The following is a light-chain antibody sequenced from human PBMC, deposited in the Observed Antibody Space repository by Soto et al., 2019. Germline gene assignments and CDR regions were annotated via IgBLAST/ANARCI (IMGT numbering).Light chain of an antibody. J-gene: IGKJ2*01. CDR1: QSVSNY. CDR3: QQRSNWPRT. CDR2: DAS. V-gene: IGKV3-11*01. Sequence: EIVLTQSPGTLSLSPGERATLSCRASQSVSNYLAWYQQTPGQVPRLLIYDASNRATGIPARFSGSGSGTDFTITISSLEPEDFEVYYCQQRSNWPRTFGQGTKLESK.